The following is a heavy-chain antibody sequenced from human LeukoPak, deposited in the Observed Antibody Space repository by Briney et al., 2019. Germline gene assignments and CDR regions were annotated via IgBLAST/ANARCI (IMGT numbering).Heavy chain of an antibody. Sequence: ASVKVSCKASGYTFTGYYMHWVRQAPGQGLEWMGWINPNSGGTNYAQKFQGRVTMTRDTSISTAYMELSRLRSDVTAVYYCARVPPLYCSSTSCYGGGLDYWGQGTLVTVSS. CDR3: ARVPPLYCSSTSCYGGGLDY. V-gene: IGHV1-2*02. J-gene: IGHJ4*02. CDR1: GYTFTGYY. D-gene: IGHD2-2*01. CDR2: INPNSGGT.